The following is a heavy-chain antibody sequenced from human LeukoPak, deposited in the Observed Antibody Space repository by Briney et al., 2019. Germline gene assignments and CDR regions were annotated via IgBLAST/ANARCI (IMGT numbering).Heavy chain of an antibody. V-gene: IGHV3-23*01. J-gene: IGHJ4*02. CDR1: GFTFSSYA. CDR3: AKGEKGVYYGPGSYPDY. D-gene: IGHD3-10*01. Sequence: QPGGSLRLSCAASGFTFSSYAMSWLRQAPGKGLEWVSDISGSGGSTYYAHCEKRRFTISRQYYKHTLYLQMHSPRPEDTAVYYCAKGEKGVYYGPGSYPDYWGQGTLVTVSS. CDR2: ISGSGGST.